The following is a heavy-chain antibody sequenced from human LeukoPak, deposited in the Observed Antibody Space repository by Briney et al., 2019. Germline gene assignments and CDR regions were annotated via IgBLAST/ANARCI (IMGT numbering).Heavy chain of an antibody. V-gene: IGHV3-74*01. J-gene: IGHJ3*02. CDR2: INGDGSWT. CDR1: GNYW. Sequence: TGGSLRLSCAASGNYWMHWVRQAPGKGLVWVSHINGDGSWTTYADSVKGRFTISKDNAKNTVYLQMNNLRAEDTAMYYCAKKRDAFDIWGQGTVVAVSS. CDR3: AKKRDAFDI. D-gene: IGHD5-24*01.